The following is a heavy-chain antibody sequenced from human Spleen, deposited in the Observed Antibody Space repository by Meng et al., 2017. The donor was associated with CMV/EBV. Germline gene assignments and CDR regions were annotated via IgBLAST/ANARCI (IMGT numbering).Heavy chain of an antibody. J-gene: IGHJ4*02. CDR1: GYTFTGYY. CDR3: ARYYDFWSGYYFERYFDY. D-gene: IGHD3-3*01. Sequence: ASVKVYCKASGYTFTGYYMHWVRQAPGQGLEWMGWINPNSGGTNYAQKFQGRVTMIRDTSISTAYMELSRLRSDDTAVYYCARYYDFWSGYYFERYFDYWGQGTLVTVSS. CDR2: INPNSGGT. V-gene: IGHV1-2*02.